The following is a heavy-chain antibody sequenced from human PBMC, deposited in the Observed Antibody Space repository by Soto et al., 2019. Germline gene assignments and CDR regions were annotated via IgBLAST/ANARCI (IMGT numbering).Heavy chain of an antibody. CDR1: GGLLSSYA. Sequence: QVQLVQSGAEVKRPGSSVKVSCKTSGGLLSSYAISWVRQAPGQGLEWMGGSIPTFGTTVYAQNFQGRVSITAGRSTGTAYLELRGMRSQETAVYYCARGINDYYAGTGPSWDDAFDIWGQGTMVTVSS. J-gene: IGHJ3*02. V-gene: IGHV1-69*06. CDR2: SIPTFGTT. D-gene: IGHD2-2*01. CDR3: ARGINDYYAGTGPSWDDAFDI.